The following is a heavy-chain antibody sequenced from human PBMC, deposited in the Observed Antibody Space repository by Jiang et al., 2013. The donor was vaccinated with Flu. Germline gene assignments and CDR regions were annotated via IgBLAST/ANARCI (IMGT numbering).Heavy chain of an antibody. J-gene: IGHJ4*02. V-gene: IGHV1-69*04. CDR1: GGTFSSYT. CDR3: ARDGISTAAAPGD. D-gene: IGHD6-13*01. Sequence: GAEVKKPGSSVKVSCKASGGTFSSYTISWVRQAPGQGLEWMGRIIPILGIANYAQKFQGRVTITADKSTSTAYMELSSLRSEDTAVYYCARDGISTAAAPGDWGQGTLVTVSS. CDR2: IIPILGIA.